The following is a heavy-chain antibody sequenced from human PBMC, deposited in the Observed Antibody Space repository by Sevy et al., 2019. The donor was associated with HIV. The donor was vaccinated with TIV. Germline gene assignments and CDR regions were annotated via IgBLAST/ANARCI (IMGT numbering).Heavy chain of an antibody. CDR1: GYTFTSYG. V-gene: IGHV1-18*01. CDR3: ARALMSFRTKGSGSPFDY. Sequence: ASVKVSCKASGYTFTSYGISWVRQAPGQGLEWMGWISAYNGNTNYAQKLQGRVTMTTDTFTTTAYMERRSLRADDTAVYYWARALMSFRTKGSGSPFDYWGQGTLVTVSS. D-gene: IGHD3-10*01. CDR2: ISAYNGNT. J-gene: IGHJ4*02.